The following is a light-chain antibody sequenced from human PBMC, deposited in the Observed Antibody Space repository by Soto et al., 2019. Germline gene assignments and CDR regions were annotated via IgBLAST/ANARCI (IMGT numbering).Light chain of an antibody. V-gene: IGKV3-20*01. CDR1: QSVSSSY. Sequence: EIVLXQXPXTLSLSPGERATLSCRASQSVSSSYLAWYQQKPGQAPRLLIYGASSRATGIPDRFSGSGSGTDFTLTISRLEPEDFAVYYCQQYGSSPHTFGGGTKVEIK. CDR3: QQYGSSPHT. J-gene: IGKJ4*01. CDR2: GAS.